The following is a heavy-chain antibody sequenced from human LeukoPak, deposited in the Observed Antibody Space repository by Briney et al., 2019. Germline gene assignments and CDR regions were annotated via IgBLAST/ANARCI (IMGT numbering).Heavy chain of an antibody. J-gene: IGHJ4*02. Sequence: GGSLRLSCAASGFTFSTYSMNWVRQAPGKGLEWVSGITGSGANTYYADSVKGRFTISRDNSKNTLYLRMNSLRAEDTAVYYCYYYDSSGFYPQTKIDYWGQGTLVTVSS. CDR2: ITGSGANT. CDR3: YYYDSSGFYPQTKIDY. V-gene: IGHV3-23*01. CDR1: GFTFSTYS. D-gene: IGHD3-22*01.